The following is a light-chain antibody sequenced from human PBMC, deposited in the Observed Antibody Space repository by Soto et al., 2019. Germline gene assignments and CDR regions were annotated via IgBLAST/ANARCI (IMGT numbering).Light chain of an antibody. CDR2: GTS. CDR3: QQFGTSPTLYI. J-gene: IGKJ2*01. Sequence: EVVLTQSPGTLSLSPGERATLSCRARQRVSDTSLAWYQLKPGQAPRPLIYGTSNRAAGIPDRFSGSGSGTDFTLIIRILELEDFAVYFCQQFGTSPTLYIFGQRTKLEIK. V-gene: IGKV3-20*01. CDR1: QRVSDTS.